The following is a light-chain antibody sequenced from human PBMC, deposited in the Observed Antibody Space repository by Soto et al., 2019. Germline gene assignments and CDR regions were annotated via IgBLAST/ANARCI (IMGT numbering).Light chain of an antibody. V-gene: IGKV3-20*01. J-gene: IGKJ5*01. Sequence: EIVLTQSPATLSLSPVERATLSCMASQSVSRSYLAWYQQKPGQAPRLLIFGASIRVKGIPDRFIGSGSGTDFTLTISRLEPEDFAVYYCQHYSDLPMTFGQGTRLEIK. CDR1: QSVSRSY. CDR2: GAS. CDR3: QHYSDLPMT.